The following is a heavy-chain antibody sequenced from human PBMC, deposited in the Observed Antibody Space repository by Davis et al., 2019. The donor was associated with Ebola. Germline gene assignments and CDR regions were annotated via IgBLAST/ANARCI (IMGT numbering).Heavy chain of an antibody. CDR2: IYPGDSYT. Sequence: GESLKISCKGSGYTFTNYWIGWVRQIPGRGLEWMGIIYPGDSYTNYSPSFQGHVTISADKSISTAYLQWSSLKASDTAMYYCASCPYYYYGMDVWGQGTTVTVSS. J-gene: IGHJ6*02. V-gene: IGHV5-51*01. CDR3: ASCPYYYYGMDV. CDR1: GYTFTNYW.